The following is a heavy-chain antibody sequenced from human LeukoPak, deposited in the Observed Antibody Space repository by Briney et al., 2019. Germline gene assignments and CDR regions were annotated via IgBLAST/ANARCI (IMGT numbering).Heavy chain of an antibody. Sequence: TGGSLRLSCAASGFTSSSYAMHWVRQAPGKGLEWVAVISYDGSNKYYADSVKGRFTISRDNSKNTLYLQMNSLRAEDTAVYYCARDPTTNSGYGMDVWGQGTTVTVSS. CDR3: ARDPTTNSGYGMDV. D-gene: IGHD4-17*01. J-gene: IGHJ6*02. V-gene: IGHV3-30*04. CDR2: ISYDGSNK. CDR1: GFTSSSYA.